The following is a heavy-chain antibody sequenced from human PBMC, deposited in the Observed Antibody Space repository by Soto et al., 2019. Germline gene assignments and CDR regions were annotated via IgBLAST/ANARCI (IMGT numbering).Heavy chain of an antibody. D-gene: IGHD2-8*01. CDR3: ARLMGTSFDL. Sequence: PGGSLRLSCAASGFTFSDHYMDWVRQAPGKGLEWVGRARNKVSGYTTAHAASVEGRFAISRDDSKNSLYLQMSSLKVDDTAMYFCARLMGTSFDLWGQGTLVTVSS. J-gene: IGHJ4*02. V-gene: IGHV3-72*01. CDR2: ARNKVSGYTT. CDR1: GFTFSDHY.